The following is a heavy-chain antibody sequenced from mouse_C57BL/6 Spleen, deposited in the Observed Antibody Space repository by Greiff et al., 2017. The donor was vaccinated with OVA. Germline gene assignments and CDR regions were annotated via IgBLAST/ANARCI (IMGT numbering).Heavy chain of an antibody. CDR1: GYTFTSYW. J-gene: IGHJ2*01. Sequence: VPLQQPGAELVKPGASVKLSCKASGYTFTSYWMHWVKQRPIQGLAWIGNIDPSDSETHYNQKFKDKATLTVDKSSSTAYMQLSSLTSEDSAVYYCARDTTVVATRGYFDYWGQGTTLTVSS. D-gene: IGHD1-1*01. CDR2: IDPSDSET. CDR3: ARDTTVVATRGYFDY. V-gene: IGHV1-52*01.